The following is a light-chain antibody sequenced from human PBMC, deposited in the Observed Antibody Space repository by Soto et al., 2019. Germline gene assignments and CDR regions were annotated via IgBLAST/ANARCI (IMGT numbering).Light chain of an antibody. J-gene: IGKJ2*01. CDR3: QQGHDLPLT. CDR1: QSISGE. CDR2: GVS. Sequence: EIVMTQSPATLSVSPGERATLSCGASQSISGELAWYQQSPGKPPRLIIYGVSTRATGVPDRFSGSGSGSAFTLTISGLQSEDFAVYYCQQGHDLPLTFGQGT. V-gene: IGKV3-15*01.